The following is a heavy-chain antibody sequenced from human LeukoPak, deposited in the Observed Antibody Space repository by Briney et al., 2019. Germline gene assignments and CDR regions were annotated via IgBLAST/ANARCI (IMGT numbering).Heavy chain of an antibody. CDR1: GGSINSGGSY. V-gene: IGHV4-31*03. Sequence: SETLSLTCTVSGGSINSGGSYWSWIRQHPGKGLEWIGFIYYSGSTYYSPSLKSRVTISVDTSKNQFSLKLSSVTAADTAVYYCAALETTTALTGGDAFDIWGQGTMVTVSS. CDR3: AALETTTALTGGDAFDI. J-gene: IGHJ3*02. CDR2: IYYSGST. D-gene: IGHD4-17*01.